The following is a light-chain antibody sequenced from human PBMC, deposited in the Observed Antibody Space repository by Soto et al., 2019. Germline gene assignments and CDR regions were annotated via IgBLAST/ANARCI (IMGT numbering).Light chain of an antibody. CDR1: QSVSNNY. V-gene: IGKV3-20*01. Sequence: DIVLTQSPDTLSLSPGERATLSCRASQSVSNNYLAWYQQKPGQTPRLVIYHASNRATGIPDRFTGGGSGTEFTLVISRLEPEDFAVYYCQQYRFSPPVTFGQGTRLDIK. J-gene: IGKJ5*01. CDR3: QQYRFSPPVT. CDR2: HAS.